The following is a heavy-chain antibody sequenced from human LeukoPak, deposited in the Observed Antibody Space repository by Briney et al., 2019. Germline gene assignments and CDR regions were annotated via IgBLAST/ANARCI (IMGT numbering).Heavy chain of an antibody. CDR1: GGSISSYY. J-gene: IGHJ3*02. CDR3: ARGYSYGYGDAFDI. V-gene: IGHV4-59*01. CDR2: IYYSGGT. D-gene: IGHD5-18*01. Sequence: PSETLSLTCTVSGGSISSYYWSWIRQPPGKGLEWIGYIYYSGGTNYNPSLKSRVTISVDTSKNQFSLKLSSVTAADTAVYYCARGYSYGYGDAFDIWGQGTMVTVSS.